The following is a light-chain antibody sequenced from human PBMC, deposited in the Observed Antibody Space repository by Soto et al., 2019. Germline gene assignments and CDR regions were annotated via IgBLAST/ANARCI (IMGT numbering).Light chain of an antibody. CDR1: SSDVGGYHY. J-gene: IGLJ2*01. Sequence: QSALTQPASVSGSPGQSITISCTGTSSDVGGYHYVSWYQQHPGKAPKLMIYDVSNRPSGVSNRFSGSKSGNTASLTISGLQAEDEADYYCSSYTSSSILLFGGGTQLTVL. V-gene: IGLV2-14*01. CDR3: SSYTSSSILL. CDR2: DVS.